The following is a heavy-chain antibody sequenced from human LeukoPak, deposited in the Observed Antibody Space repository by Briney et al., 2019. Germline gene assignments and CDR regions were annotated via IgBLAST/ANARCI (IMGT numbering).Heavy chain of an antibody. CDR2: ISAYNGNT. Sequence: ASVRVSCKASGYTFTRYGISWVRQAPGQGREWRGWISAYNGNTNYAQKLQGRVTMTTDTSTSTAYMELRSLRSDDTAVYYCASGLIAAAAVFDYWGQGTLVTVSS. CDR1: GYTFTRYG. CDR3: ASGLIAAAAVFDY. V-gene: IGHV1-18*01. D-gene: IGHD6-13*01. J-gene: IGHJ4*02.